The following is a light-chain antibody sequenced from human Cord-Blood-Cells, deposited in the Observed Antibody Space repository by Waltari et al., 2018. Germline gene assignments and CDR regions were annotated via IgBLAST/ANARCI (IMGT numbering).Light chain of an antibody. J-gene: IGKJ3*01. V-gene: IGKV1-27*01. Sequence: DIQMTQSPSSLSASVGDRVTITCRASQGISNYLAWYQQKPGKVPKLLIYDASPLEXXXXXXFSGSGSGTDFTLTISSLQPEDVATYYCQKYNSAPFTFGPGTKVDIK. CDR3: QKYNSAPFT. CDR2: DAS. CDR1: QGISNY.